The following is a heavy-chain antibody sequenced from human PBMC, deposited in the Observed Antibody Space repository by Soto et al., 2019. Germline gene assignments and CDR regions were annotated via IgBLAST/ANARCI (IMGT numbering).Heavy chain of an antibody. Sequence: QVQLVQSGAEEKKPGASVKVSCKASGYTFTNYATHWVRQAPGQRLEWMGWINAGNGNTKYSQKFQGRVTITRDTSASTAYMELSSLRSDDTAVYYCARVSGYSLPDYWGQGTLVTVSS. CDR2: INAGNGNT. CDR3: ARVSGYSLPDY. J-gene: IGHJ4*02. V-gene: IGHV1-3*05. CDR1: GYTFTNYA. D-gene: IGHD5-12*01.